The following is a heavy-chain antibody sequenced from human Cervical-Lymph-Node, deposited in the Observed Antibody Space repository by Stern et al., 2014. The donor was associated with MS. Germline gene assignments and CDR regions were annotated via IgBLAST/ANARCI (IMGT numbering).Heavy chain of an antibody. CDR2: ISGSGST. Sequence: VQLVESGPGLVKPSQTLSLTCTVSRGSISSAIYYWSWIRQHPGMGLEWIGYISGSGSTYYNPSLKSRDTISVDMSKSQFSLKLNSVTAADTAVYYCARRGDYYTMDVWGQGTTVTVSS. V-gene: IGHV4-31*03. CDR3: ARRGDYYTMDV. D-gene: IGHD3-3*01. J-gene: IGHJ6*02. CDR1: RGSISSAIYY.